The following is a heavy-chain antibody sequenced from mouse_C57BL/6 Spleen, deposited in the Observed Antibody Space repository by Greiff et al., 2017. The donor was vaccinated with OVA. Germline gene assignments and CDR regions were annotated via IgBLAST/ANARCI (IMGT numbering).Heavy chain of an antibody. V-gene: IGHV5-4*03. CDR3: ARGKAQDNAMDY. Sequence: EVMLVESGGGLVKPGGSLKLSCAASGFTFSSYAMSWVRQTPEKRLEWVATISDGGSYTYYPDNVKGRFTISRDNAKNNLYLQMSHLKSEDTAMYYCARGKAQDNAMDYWGQGTSVTVSS. D-gene: IGHD3-2*02. CDR2: ISDGGSYT. J-gene: IGHJ4*01. CDR1: GFTFSSYA.